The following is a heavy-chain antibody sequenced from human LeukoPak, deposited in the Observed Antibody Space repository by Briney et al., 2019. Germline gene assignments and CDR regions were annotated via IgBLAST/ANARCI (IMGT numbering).Heavy chain of an antibody. CDR3: ATIEYYYYYMDV. Sequence: SETLSLTCTVSGYSISGGYYWGWIRQPPGKGLEWIGSIYHSGSTYYNPSLKSRVTISVDTSKNQFSLKLSSVTAADTAVYYCATIEYYYYYMDVWGKGTTVTVSS. V-gene: IGHV4-38-2*02. J-gene: IGHJ6*03. CDR2: IYHSGST. CDR1: GYSISGGYY.